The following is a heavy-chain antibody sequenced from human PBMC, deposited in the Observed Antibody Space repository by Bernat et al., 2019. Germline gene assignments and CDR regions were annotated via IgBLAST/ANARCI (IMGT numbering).Heavy chain of an antibody. J-gene: IGHJ4*02. D-gene: IGHD3-9*01. V-gene: IGHV3-20*04. Sequence: EVQLLESGGGLVQPGESLRLSCAASGFTFSSYAMSWVRQAPGKGLEWVSGINWNGGSTGYADSVKGRFTISRDNAKNSLYLQMNSLRAEDTALYYCARGLRYFDWFSYFDYWGQGTLVTVSS. CDR2: INWNGGST. CDR3: ARGLRYFDWFSYFDY. CDR1: GFTFSSYA.